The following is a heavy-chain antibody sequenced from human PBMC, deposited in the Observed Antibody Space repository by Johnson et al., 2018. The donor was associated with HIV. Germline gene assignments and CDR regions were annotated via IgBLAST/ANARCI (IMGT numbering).Heavy chain of an antibody. CDR1: GLTVSGNY. J-gene: IGHJ3*02. Sequence: VQLVESGGGLVQPGGSLRLSCAASGLTVSGNYMSWGQAPGKGLEWVSVMYRGGSTYYPDSVKGLFTISRDNSKNTLYLQMNSLRAEDTAVYYCAREATVTLLHQWAFDIWGQGTMVTVSS. CDR3: AREATVTLLHQWAFDI. V-gene: IGHV3-53*01. D-gene: IGHD4-17*01. CDR2: MYRGGST.